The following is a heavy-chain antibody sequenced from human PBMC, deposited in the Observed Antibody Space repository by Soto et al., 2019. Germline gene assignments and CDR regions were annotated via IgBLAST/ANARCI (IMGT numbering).Heavy chain of an antibody. CDR3: ARRDTSGFLRYFDN. D-gene: IGHD3-3*01. CDR2: IVPNVGTV. J-gene: IGHJ4*02. V-gene: IGHV1-69*06. CDR1: GGTFSSFINYP. Sequence: GDSVKVSCKSSGGTFSSFINYPINWVRQAPGQGLEWMGGIVPNVGTVNYAQKFRGKVTITADKSTGTAYMELSSRRSEDTALYYCARRDTSGFLRYFDNWGQGTQVTVSS.